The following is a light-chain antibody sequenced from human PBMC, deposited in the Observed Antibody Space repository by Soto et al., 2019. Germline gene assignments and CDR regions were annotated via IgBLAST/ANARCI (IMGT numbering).Light chain of an antibody. J-gene: IGLJ2*01. CDR2: GNS. Sequence: QAVVTQPPSVSGAPGQRVTISCTGSSSNIGAGYDVHWYQQLPGTAPKLLIYGNSNRPSGVPDRFSGSKSGTSASLAITGLQAEDEADYYCQSYDSSSDVVFGGGTKLTVL. V-gene: IGLV1-40*01. CDR3: QSYDSSSDVV. CDR1: SSNIGAGYD.